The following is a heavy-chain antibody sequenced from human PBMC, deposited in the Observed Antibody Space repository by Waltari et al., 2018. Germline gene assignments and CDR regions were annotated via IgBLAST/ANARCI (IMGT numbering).Heavy chain of an antibody. CDR2: ISSSSSYI. D-gene: IGHD1-20*01. Sequence: EVQLVESGGGLVKPGGSLRLSCAASGFTFSSYSMNWVRQAPGKGLGWVSSISSSSSYIYYADSVKGRFTISRDNAKNSLYLQMNSLRAEDTAVYYCARDRDNWNQGSFFWGQGTLVTVSS. J-gene: IGHJ4*02. V-gene: IGHV3-21*01. CDR1: GFTFSSYS. CDR3: ARDRDNWNQGSFF.